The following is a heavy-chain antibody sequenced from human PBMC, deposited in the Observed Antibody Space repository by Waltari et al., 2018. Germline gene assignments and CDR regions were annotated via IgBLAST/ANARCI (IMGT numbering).Heavy chain of an antibody. CDR3: ARDSTRRFDY. CDR2: INEDGREK. D-gene: IGHD6-6*01. J-gene: IGHJ4*02. CDR1: GFSFSSYW. V-gene: IGHV3-7*01. Sequence: EVQLVESGGGLVQPGGSLRLSCAASGFSFSSYWMTWVRQAPGKGLRWGASINEDGREKQYVDSVKGRFTISRDNAKNSLYLQMNSLRADDTAVYYCARDSTRRFDYWGQGTLVTVSS.